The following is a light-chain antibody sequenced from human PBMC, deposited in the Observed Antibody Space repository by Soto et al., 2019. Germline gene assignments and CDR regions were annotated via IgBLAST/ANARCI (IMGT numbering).Light chain of an antibody. Sequence: IMLTQSPATLSVSPGERATLSCRASQSVSSNLAWYQQKPGQAPRLLIYGASTRATGIPARFSGSGSGTDFTLTIARLEPEDFAVYYCQEYDGAPITFGLGRRLEIK. CDR3: QEYDGAPIT. CDR2: GAS. CDR1: QSVSSN. J-gene: IGKJ5*01. V-gene: IGKV3-15*01.